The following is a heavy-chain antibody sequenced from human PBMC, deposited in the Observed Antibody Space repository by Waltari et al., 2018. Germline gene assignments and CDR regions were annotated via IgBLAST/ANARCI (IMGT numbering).Heavy chain of an antibody. CDR2: VDPEDGET. D-gene: IGHD3-10*01. CDR3: ATDTPGNYYKQWVH. V-gene: IGHV1-69-2*01. CDR1: GYTFTDYY. Sequence: EVQLVQSGAEVKKPGATVKISCKVSGYTFTDYYMHWVQQAPGKGLEWMGLVDPEDGETIYAEKFQGRVTITADTSNNQFSLQITSVTAADAAVYFCATDTPGNYYKQWVHWGRGILVTVSS. J-gene: IGHJ4*02.